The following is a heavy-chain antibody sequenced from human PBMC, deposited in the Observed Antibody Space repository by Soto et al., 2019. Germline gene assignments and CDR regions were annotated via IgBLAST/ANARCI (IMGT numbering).Heavy chain of an antibody. CDR2: INPILSMS. CDR3: ASSYGSGYRAFDY. J-gene: IGHJ4*01. Sequence: ASVKVSCKASGDTFSFYSIHWVRQAPGLGLEWMGRINPILSMSNYAQRFQGRVTMTADKSTSTAYMKLSGLRSEDTAIYYCASSYGSGYRAFDYWG. D-gene: IGHD3-10*01. V-gene: IGHV1-69*02. CDR1: GDTFSFYS.